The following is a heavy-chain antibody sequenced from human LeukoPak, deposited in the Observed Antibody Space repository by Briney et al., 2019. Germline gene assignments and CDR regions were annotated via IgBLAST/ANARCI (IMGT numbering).Heavy chain of an antibody. CDR2: ISSSSSYI. V-gene: IGHV3-21*01. CDR1: GFTFSSYS. D-gene: IGHD3-22*01. J-gene: IGHJ4*02. CDR3: ARDRLGSSGYAHDY. Sequence: GGSLRLSCAASGFTFSSYSMNWVRQAPGKGLEWVSSISSSSSYIYYADSVKGRFTISRDNAKNSLYLQMNSLRAEDTAVYYCARDRLGSSGYAHDYWGQGTLVTVPS.